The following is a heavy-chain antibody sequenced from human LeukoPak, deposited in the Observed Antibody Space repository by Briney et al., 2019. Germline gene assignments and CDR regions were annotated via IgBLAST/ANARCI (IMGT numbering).Heavy chain of an antibody. J-gene: IGHJ4*02. D-gene: IGHD4-17*01. CDR1: GGTFSSYA. CDR2: IIPIFGTA. V-gene: IGHV1-69*13. CDR3: ATGPPYGDYGRGFDY. Sequence: ASVKVSCKASGGTFSSYAISWVRQAPGQGLEWMGGIIPIFGTANYARKFQGRVTITADESTSTAYMELSSLRSEDTAVYYCATGPPYGDYGRGFDYWGQGTLVTVSS.